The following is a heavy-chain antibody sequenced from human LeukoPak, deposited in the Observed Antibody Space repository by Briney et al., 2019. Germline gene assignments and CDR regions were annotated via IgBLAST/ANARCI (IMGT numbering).Heavy chain of an antibody. D-gene: IGHD2-2*01. CDR3: AAVRYCSSTSCSRHPIFDY. Sequence: ASVKVSCKASGFTFTSSAMQWVRQARGQRLEWIGWIVVGSGNTNYAQKFQERVTITRDMSTSTAYMELSSLRSEDTAVYYCAAVRYCSSTSCSRHPIFDYWGQGTLVTVSS. CDR1: GFTFTSSA. J-gene: IGHJ4*02. V-gene: IGHV1-58*02. CDR2: IVVGSGNT.